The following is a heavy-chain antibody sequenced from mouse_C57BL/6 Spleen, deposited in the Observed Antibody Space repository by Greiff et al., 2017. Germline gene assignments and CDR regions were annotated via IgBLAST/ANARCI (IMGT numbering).Heavy chain of an antibody. Sequence: VQLKESGAELVKPGASVKLSCTASGFNIKDYYMHWVKQRTEQGLEWIGRIDPEDGETKYAPQFQGKATITADTSSNTAYLQLSSLTSEDTAVYYCANYYYGSSYYFDYWGQGTTLTVSS. D-gene: IGHD1-1*01. CDR3: ANYYYGSSYYFDY. CDR2: IDPEDGET. CDR1: GFNIKDYY. J-gene: IGHJ2*01. V-gene: IGHV14-2*01.